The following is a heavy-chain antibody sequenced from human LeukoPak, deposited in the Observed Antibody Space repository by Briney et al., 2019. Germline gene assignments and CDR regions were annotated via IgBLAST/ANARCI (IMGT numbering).Heavy chain of an antibody. CDR3: AKVRGRSYYYYYYMDV. J-gene: IGHJ6*03. V-gene: IGHV3-23*01. CDR2: ISGSGGST. Sequence: GGSLRLSCAASGFTFSSYAMSWVRQAPGKGLEWVSAISGSGGSTYYADSVKGRFTISRDNSKNTLYLQMNSLRAEDTAVYYCAKVRGRSYYYYYYMDVWGKGTTVTVSS. D-gene: IGHD1-26*01. CDR1: GFTFSSYA.